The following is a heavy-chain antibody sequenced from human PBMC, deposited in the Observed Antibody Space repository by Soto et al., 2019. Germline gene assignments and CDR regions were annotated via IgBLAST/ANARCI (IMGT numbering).Heavy chain of an antibody. CDR1: GYTFSSYY. CDR3: ATSIHVWLYAMDV. J-gene: IGHJ6*02. V-gene: IGHV1-18*01. Sequence: QNQLLQSGAEARKPGASVKVSCTASGYTFSSYYITWVRQAPGQGPEWMGWISAYNGNTSYAREFKGRVTMTTDTSTSTAYMELRSLRSDDTAIYYCATSIHVWLYAMDVWGQGTTVTVSS. CDR2: ISAYNGNT. D-gene: IGHD5-18*01.